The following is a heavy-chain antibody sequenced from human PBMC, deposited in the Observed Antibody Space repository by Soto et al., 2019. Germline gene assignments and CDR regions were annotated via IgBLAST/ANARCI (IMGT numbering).Heavy chain of an antibody. Sequence: GASVKVSCKASGYTFTSYYMHWVRQAPGQGLEWMGIINPSGGSTSYARKFQGRVTMTRDTSTSTVYMELSSLRSEDTAVYYCARQDYKANPDYWGQGTLVTAPQ. CDR2: INPSGGST. CDR3: ARQDYKANPDY. V-gene: IGHV1-46*01. CDR1: GYTFTSYY. J-gene: IGHJ4*02. D-gene: IGHD4-4*01.